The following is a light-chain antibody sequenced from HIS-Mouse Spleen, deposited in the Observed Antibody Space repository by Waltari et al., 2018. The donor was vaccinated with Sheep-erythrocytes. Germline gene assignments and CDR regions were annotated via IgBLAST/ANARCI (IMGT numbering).Light chain of an antibody. V-gene: IGLV2-23*01. Sequence: QSALTQPASVSGSPGQSITISCTGTSSDVGSYNLVSWYQQHPGKAPELMIYECSKRPSGVSNRFSGSKSGNTASLTISGLQAEDEADFYCCSYAGSSTPWVFGGGTKLTVL. CDR2: ECS. CDR1: SSDVGSYNL. CDR3: CSYAGSSTPWV. J-gene: IGLJ3*02.